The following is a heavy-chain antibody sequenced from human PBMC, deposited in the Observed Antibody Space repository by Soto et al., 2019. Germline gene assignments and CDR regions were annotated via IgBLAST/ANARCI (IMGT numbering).Heavy chain of an antibody. CDR2: IWFDGTNK. CDR3: LAAAGTFDY. D-gene: IGHD6-13*01. V-gene: IGHV3-33*01. Sequence: QVQLVESGGGVVQPGRSLRLYCAASGFTFSNYGMHWVRQAPGKGLEWVAVIWFDGTNKYYADSVRGRFTISRDNSKNTLYLQMSSLRAVDTAVYYCLAAAGTFDYWGQGTLVTVSS. CDR1: GFTFSNYG. J-gene: IGHJ4*01.